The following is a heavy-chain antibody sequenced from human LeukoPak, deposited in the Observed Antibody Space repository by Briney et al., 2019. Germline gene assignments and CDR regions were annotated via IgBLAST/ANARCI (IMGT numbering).Heavy chain of an antibody. J-gene: IGHJ4*02. CDR3: ARSGVIDMVPCDH. D-gene: IGHD2-21*01. Sequence: SQTLSLTCAISGDRVSSNSAAWNWIRQSPSSGLEWLGRTYYRSKWYNDYAVSVRSRTTINPDTSKNQFSLQLNSVTPEDTAVYYCARSGVIDMVPCDHWGQGTLVTVSS. CDR1: GDRVSSNSAA. V-gene: IGHV6-1*01. CDR2: TYYRSKWYN.